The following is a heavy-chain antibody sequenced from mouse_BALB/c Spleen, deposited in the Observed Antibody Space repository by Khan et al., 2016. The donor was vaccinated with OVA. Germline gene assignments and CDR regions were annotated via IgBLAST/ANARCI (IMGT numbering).Heavy chain of an antibody. Sequence: VQLHQSGAELAKPGASVKMSCKASGYTFTTYWMHWVKQRPGQGLEWIGYINPTSGFTDYNQKFKDKATLTADKSSSTAYMQLSSLTSEDSAVYYCARDRIAYWGQGTTLTVSS. CDR1: GYTFTTYW. J-gene: IGHJ2*01. V-gene: IGHV1-7*01. CDR3: ARDRIAY. CDR2: INPTSGFT.